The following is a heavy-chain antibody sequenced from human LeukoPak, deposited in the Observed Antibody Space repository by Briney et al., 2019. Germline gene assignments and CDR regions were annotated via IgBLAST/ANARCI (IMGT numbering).Heavy chain of an antibody. J-gene: IGHJ4*02. CDR2: ISAYNGNT. V-gene: IGHV1-18*01. CDR3: ARALLPDYYDSSGNFDY. D-gene: IGHD3-22*01. CDR1: GYTFTSYG. Sequence: GASVKVSCKASGYTFTSYGISWVRQAPGQGLEWMGWISAYNGNTNYAQKLQGRVTMTTDTSTSTAYMELRSLRSDDTAVYYCARALLPDYYDSSGNFDYWGQGTLVTVSS.